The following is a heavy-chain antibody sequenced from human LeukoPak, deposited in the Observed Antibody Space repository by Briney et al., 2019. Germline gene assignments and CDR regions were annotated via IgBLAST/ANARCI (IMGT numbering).Heavy chain of an antibody. Sequence: PGGSLRLSCAASGFTFSSYSMNWVRQAPGKGLEWVASIRYDGSNKYYADSVKGRFTISGDNFKNTLYLQMNSLRGEDTAVYYCAKYYAVGFYYYYGMDVWGQGTTVTVSS. CDR1: GFTFSSYS. J-gene: IGHJ6*02. D-gene: IGHD1-26*01. CDR3: AKYYAVGFYYYYGMDV. CDR2: IRYDGSNK. V-gene: IGHV3-30*02.